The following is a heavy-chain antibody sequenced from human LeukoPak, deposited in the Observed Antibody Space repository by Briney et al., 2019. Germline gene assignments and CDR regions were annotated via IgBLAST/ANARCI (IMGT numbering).Heavy chain of an antibody. V-gene: IGHV4-4*09. D-gene: IGHD4-23*01. CDR3: AKGTSTVVTPNYYYYYSMDV. CDR2: IHVSGGT. J-gene: IGHJ6*03. Sequence: PSETLSLTCTVSGASISSYYWNWIRQSPGKGLEWIGYIHVSGGTSYDPSLKSRVTISIDTSKNQFSLKLSSVTAADTAVYYCAKGTSTVVTPNYYYYYSMDVWGKGPRSPSP. CDR1: GASISSYY.